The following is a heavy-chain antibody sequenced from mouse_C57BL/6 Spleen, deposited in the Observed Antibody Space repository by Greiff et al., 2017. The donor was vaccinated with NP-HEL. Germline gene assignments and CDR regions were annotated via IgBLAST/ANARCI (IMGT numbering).Heavy chain of an antibody. Sequence: VQLQQSGAELVRPGASVKLSCTASGFNIKDDYMHWVKQRPEQGLEWIGWIDPANGDTEYASKFQGKATITADTSSNTAYLQLSSLTSEDTAGDYCTRYYGSGDYWGQGTTLTVSS. CDR2: IDPANGDT. CDR1: GFNIKDDY. V-gene: IGHV14-4*01. CDR3: TRYYGSGDY. J-gene: IGHJ2*01. D-gene: IGHD1-1*01.